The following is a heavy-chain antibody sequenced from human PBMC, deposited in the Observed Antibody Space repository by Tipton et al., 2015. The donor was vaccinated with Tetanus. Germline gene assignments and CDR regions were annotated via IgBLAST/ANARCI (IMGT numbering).Heavy chain of an antibody. J-gene: IGHJ6*04. D-gene: IGHD1-14*01. Sequence: GSLRLSCTASGFTFSDFYMGWIRQAPGKGLEWVSYLNPSGSSTYYADSVKGRFTISRDSAKNLLFLQMNNLGAEDTAVYYCAKEALGVLNLWGKGTTVIVSS. V-gene: IGHV3-11*01. CDR3: AKEALGVLNL. CDR1: GFTFSDFY. CDR2: LNPSGSST.